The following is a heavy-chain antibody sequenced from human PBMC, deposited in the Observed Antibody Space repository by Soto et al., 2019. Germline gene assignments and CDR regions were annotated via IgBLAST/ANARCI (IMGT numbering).Heavy chain of an antibody. CDR1: GFSLSTTRVG. CDR2: LYWDDDK. CDR3: AHSKTSGMRYYFDY. V-gene: IGHV2-5*02. J-gene: IGHJ4*02. Sequence: KESGPTLVKPTQTLTLTCTFSGFSLSTTRVGVGWIRQPPGEALEWLALLYWDDDKLYSPSLKRRLTITKDTSKNQVVLTLTNMDPVATATYYCAHSKTSGMRYYFDYWGQGTLVTVSS.